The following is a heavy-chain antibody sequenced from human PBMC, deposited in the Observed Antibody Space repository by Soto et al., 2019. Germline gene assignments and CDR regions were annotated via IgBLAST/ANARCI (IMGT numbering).Heavy chain of an antibody. CDR1: GFSVSASGVG. D-gene: IGHD2-15*01. CDR2: LFWDDDK. Sequence: QITLKEPGHTVVKPTQTLTLTCTCSGFSVSASGVGVGWIRQPPGKALEWLALLFWDDDKRYSTSLKSRLTITKDPSKNQVVLTMTNMDPVYTATYYCTHFTRRARCSGGNCYFFASWGQGTPVTVSS. V-gene: IGHV2-5*02. J-gene: IGHJ4*02. CDR3: THFTRRARCSGGNCYFFAS.